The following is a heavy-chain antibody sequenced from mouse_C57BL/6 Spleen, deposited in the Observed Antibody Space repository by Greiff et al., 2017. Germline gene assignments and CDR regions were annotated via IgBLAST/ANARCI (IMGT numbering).Heavy chain of an antibody. V-gene: IGHV1-52*01. D-gene: IGHD1-1*01. J-gene: IGHJ2*01. CDR2: IDPSDSET. Sequence: QVQLKQPGAELVRPGSSVKLSCKASGYTFTSYWMHWVKQRPIQGLEWIGNIDPSDSETHYNQKFKDKATLTVDKSSSTAYMQLSSLTSEDSAVYYCALYGSSLYYFDYWGQGTTLTVSS. CDR1: GYTFTSYW. CDR3: ALYGSSLYYFDY.